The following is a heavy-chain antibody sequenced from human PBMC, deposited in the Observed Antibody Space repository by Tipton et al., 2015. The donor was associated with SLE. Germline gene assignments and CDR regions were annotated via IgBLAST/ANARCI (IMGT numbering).Heavy chain of an antibody. CDR3: SRLIPGSYYFYMDV. V-gene: IGHV4-59*01. D-gene: IGHD2-21*01. Sequence: TLSLTCTVSGGSISRSFLSWIRQSPGKGLEWVGYLYYSGSTAYNPSLKSRATISEDTSKNQFSLRLSSVTAADTAVYYCSRLIPGSYYFYMDVWGKGTTVTVSS. J-gene: IGHJ6*03. CDR2: LYYSGST. CDR1: GGSISRSF.